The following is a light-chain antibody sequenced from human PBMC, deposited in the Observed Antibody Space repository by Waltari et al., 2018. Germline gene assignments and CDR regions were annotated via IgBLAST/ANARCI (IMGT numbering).Light chain of an antibody. J-gene: IGLJ2*01. Sequence: QSALTQPASVSGSPGQSITISCTGSSSDVGSYKFVSWYQPPPGKAPQLMIYGGSQRPSGVSNRFSGSKSGNTASLTISGLRAGDEADYYCCSYAGSSPHVIFGGGTKLTVL. CDR1: SSDVGSYKF. CDR2: GGS. V-gene: IGLV2-23*01. CDR3: CSYAGSSPHVI.